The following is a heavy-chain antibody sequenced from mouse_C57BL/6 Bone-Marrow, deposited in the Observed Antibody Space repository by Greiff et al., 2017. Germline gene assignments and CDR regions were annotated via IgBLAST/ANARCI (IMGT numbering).Heavy chain of an antibody. D-gene: IGHD1-1*01. J-gene: IGHJ1*03. V-gene: IGHV2-2*01. CDR1: GFSLTSYG. Sequence: QVQLKESGPGLVQPSQSLSITCTVSGFSLTSYGVHWVRQSPGKGLEWLGVIWSGGSTDYNAAFISRLSISKDNSKSQVFFKMNSLQADDTAIYYCARMRNYYGSSDWYFDVWGTGTTVTVSS. CDR2: IWSGGST. CDR3: ARMRNYYGSSDWYFDV.